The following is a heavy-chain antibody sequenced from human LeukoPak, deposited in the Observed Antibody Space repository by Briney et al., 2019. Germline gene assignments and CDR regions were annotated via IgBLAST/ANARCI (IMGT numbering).Heavy chain of an antibody. V-gene: IGHV1-2*02. CDR2: INPNSGGT. Sequence: ASVKVSCKASGYTFTGYYMHWVRQAPGQGLEWMGWINPNSGGTNYAQKFQGRVTMTRDTSISTAYMELSRLRSDDTAVYYCARVSSLVVVPAAKRGSRNYYYMDVWGKGTTVTISS. D-gene: IGHD2-2*01. CDR1: GYTFTGYY. CDR3: ARVSSLVVVPAAKRGSRNYYYMDV. J-gene: IGHJ6*03.